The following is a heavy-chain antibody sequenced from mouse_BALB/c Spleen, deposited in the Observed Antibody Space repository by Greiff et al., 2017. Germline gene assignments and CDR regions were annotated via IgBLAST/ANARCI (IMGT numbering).Heavy chain of an antibody. CDR1: GFTFSDYG. CDR3: ARVGNYEGYFDV. V-gene: IGHV5-15*02. D-gene: IGHD2-1*01. J-gene: IGHJ1*01. Sequence: EVQGVESGGGLVQPGGSRKLSCAASGFTFSDYGMAWVRQAPGKGPEWVAFISNLAYSIYYADTVTGRFTISRENAKNTLYLEMSSLRSEDTAMYYCARVGNYEGYFDVWGAGTTVTVSS. CDR2: ISNLAYSI.